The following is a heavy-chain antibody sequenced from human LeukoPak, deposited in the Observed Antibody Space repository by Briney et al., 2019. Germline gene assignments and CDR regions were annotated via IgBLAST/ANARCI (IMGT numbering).Heavy chain of an antibody. CDR1: GGTFSSYA. D-gene: IGHD3-3*01. Sequence: SVKVSCXASGGTFSSYAISWVRQAPGQGLEWMGGIIPIFGTANYAQKFQGRVTITADESTSTAYMELSSLRSEDTAVYYCARDVGVLRFLEWLSREEWFDPWGQGTLVTVSS. CDR3: ARDVGVLRFLEWLSREEWFDP. V-gene: IGHV1-69*13. CDR2: IIPIFGTA. J-gene: IGHJ5*02.